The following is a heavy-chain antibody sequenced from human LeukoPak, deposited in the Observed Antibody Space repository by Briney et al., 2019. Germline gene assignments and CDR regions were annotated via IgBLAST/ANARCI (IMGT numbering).Heavy chain of an antibody. D-gene: IGHD3-22*01. J-gene: IGHJ4*02. Sequence: RAGGSLRLSCAASGFTFSSYGMPWVRQAPGKGLEWVAVISYDGSNKYYADSVKGRFTISRDNSKNTLYLQMNSLRAEDTAVYYCASDPQYYYDSSGYLDYWGQGTLVTVSS. CDR2: ISYDGSNK. V-gene: IGHV3-30*19. CDR3: ASDPQYYYDSSGYLDY. CDR1: GFTFSSYG.